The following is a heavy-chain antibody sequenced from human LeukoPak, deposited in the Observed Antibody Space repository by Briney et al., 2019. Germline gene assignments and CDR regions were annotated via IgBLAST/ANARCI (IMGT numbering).Heavy chain of an antibody. J-gene: IGHJ4*01. V-gene: IGHV3-33*01. CDR1: GFTFSSYG. CDR2: IWYDGSNK. Sequence: GGSLRLSCAASGFTFSSYGMHWVRQAPGKGLEWVAVIWYDGSNKYYADSVKGRFTISRDNSKNTLYLQMNSLRAEDTAVYYCATVDSGSYYSRKSDYWGQGTLVTVSS. CDR3: ATVDSGSYYSRKSDY. D-gene: IGHD1-26*01.